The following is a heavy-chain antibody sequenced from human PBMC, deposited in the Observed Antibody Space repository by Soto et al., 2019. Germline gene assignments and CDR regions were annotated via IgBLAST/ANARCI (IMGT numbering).Heavy chain of an antibody. D-gene: IGHD2-21*02. Sequence: QVQLVESGGGVVQPGRSLRLSCAASGFTFSSYGMHWVRQAPGKGLEWVAVISYDGSNKYYADSVKGRFTISRDNSKNTLYLQMNSLRAEDTAVYYCAKGLGCGGDCPDVIYYYYYGMDVWGQGTTVTVSS. CDR1: GFTFSSYG. CDR3: AKGLGCGGDCPDVIYYYYYGMDV. CDR2: ISYDGSNK. V-gene: IGHV3-30*18. J-gene: IGHJ6*02.